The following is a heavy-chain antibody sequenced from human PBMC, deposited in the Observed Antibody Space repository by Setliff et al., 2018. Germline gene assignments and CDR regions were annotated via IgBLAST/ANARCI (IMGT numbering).Heavy chain of an antibody. CDR3: ARASRFGTTVYRGYYYMDV. CDR1: GYTFTTYT. CDR2: INTNTGNP. Sequence: ASVKVSCKASGYTFTTYTMNWVRQAPGQGLEWMGWINTNTGNPTYAQGFTGRFVFSLDTSVTTAYLQISSLKAEDTAVYYCARASRFGTTVYRGYYYMDVWGNGTTVTVSS. J-gene: IGHJ6*03. D-gene: IGHD4-4*01. V-gene: IGHV7-4-1*02.